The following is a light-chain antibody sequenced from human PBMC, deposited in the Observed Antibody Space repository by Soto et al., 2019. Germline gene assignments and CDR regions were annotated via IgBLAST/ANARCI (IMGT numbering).Light chain of an antibody. CDR2: EVS. CDR3: DSYTSCRAYV. CDR1: SSDVGGYNY. J-gene: IGLJ1*01. Sequence: QSALTQPASVSGSPGQSISISCIGTSSDVGGYNYVSWYQQQAGKAPKLIIHEVSNRPSGVSNRFSGSKSGNTASLTISGLQAEDEADYYCDSYTSCRAYVFGIGTKVTVL. V-gene: IGLV2-14*01.